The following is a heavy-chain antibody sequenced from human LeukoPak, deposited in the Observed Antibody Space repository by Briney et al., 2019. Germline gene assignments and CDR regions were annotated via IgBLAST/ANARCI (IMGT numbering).Heavy chain of an antibody. CDR1: RYTFTSFD. V-gene: IGHV1-8*01. CDR3: ARGPPNWGMVGY. CDR2: MKSNNGHT. D-gene: IGHD7-27*01. J-gene: IGHJ4*02. Sequence: ASVKVSCKASRYTFTSFDFNWVRQATGQGLEWMGWMKSNNGHTGYAQKFQGRVTMTRDTSISTAYMELSSLTFEDTAVYYCARGPPNWGMVGYWGQGTLVTVSS.